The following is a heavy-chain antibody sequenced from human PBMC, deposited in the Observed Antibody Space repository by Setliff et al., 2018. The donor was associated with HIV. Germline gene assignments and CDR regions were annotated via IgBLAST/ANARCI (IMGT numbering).Heavy chain of an antibody. CDR3: VSTPGVFYFDF. V-gene: IGHV3-7*03. D-gene: IGHD2-15*01. CDR1: GFSLSYHG. CDR2: IKQDGSEK. J-gene: IGHJ4*02. Sequence: GGSLRLSCAASGFSLSYHGMHWVRQAPGKGLEWVANIKQDGSEKYYVDSVKGRFTISRDNAKKSLYLQMNRLRAEDTAVYYCVSTPGVFYFDFWGQGTPVTVSS.